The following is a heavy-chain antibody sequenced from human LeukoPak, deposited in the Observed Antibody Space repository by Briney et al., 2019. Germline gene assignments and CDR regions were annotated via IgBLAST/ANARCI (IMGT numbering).Heavy chain of an antibody. D-gene: IGHD3-3*01. Sequence: ASVKVSCKASGGTFSSYAISWVRQAPGQGLEWMGIINPSGGSTSYAQKFQGRVTMTRDTSTSTVYMELSSLRSEDTAVYYCARAGTIFGRKYNWFDPWGQGTLVTVSS. V-gene: IGHV1-46*01. CDR2: INPSGGST. J-gene: IGHJ5*02. CDR3: ARAGTIFGRKYNWFDP. CDR1: GGTFSSYA.